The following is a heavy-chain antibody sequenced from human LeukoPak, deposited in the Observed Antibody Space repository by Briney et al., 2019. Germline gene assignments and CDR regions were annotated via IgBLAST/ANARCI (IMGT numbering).Heavy chain of an antibody. Sequence: QPGRSLRLSCAASGFTFSSYAVHWVRQAPGKGLEWVAVISYDGSNKYYADSVKGRFTISRDNSKNTLYLQMNSLRAEGTAVYYCARGDVVVPAAMFDYWGQGTLVTVSS. CDR2: ISYDGSNK. J-gene: IGHJ4*02. CDR1: GFTFSSYA. D-gene: IGHD2-2*01. CDR3: ARGDVVVPAAMFDY. V-gene: IGHV3-30*04.